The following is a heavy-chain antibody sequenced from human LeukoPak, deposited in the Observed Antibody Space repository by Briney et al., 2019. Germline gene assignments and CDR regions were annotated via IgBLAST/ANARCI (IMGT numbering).Heavy chain of an antibody. V-gene: IGHV3-66*01. CDR1: GFTVSSNY. CDR2: IYSGGST. Sequence: PGGSLRLSCAASGFTVSSNYMTWVRQAPGKGLEWVSVIYSGGSTYYADSVKGRFTISRDNSKNTLYLQMNTLRAEDTAVYYCARDRAGLWLYDYWGQGTLVTVTS. D-gene: IGHD3-16*01. CDR3: ARDRAGLWLYDY. J-gene: IGHJ4*02.